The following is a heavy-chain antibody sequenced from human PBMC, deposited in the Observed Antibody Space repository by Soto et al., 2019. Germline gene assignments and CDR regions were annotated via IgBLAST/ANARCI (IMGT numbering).Heavy chain of an antibody. J-gene: IGHJ4*02. Sequence: QVQLVQSGAEVKKPGASVKVSCKASGYTFTTYYMHWVRQAPRQGLEWMGIINPSGGSTRYAQKFQGRVTMTRDTSTSTVYMELSSLKSEDTAVYYCARGLIYDSSGYYFDYWGQGTLVTVSS. CDR2: INPSGGST. CDR3: ARGLIYDSSGYYFDY. V-gene: IGHV1-46*01. D-gene: IGHD3-22*01. CDR1: GYTFTTYY.